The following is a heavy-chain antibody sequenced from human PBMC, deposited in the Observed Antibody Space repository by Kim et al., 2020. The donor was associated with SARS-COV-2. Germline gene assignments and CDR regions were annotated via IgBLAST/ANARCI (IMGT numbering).Heavy chain of an antibody. Sequence: QPPGKGLEWIGEITHSGSTNYNPSLKSRLTMSADTPENQLSLKLTSVTAADTAVYYCVRGGSGWQKWGQGTLVTASS. CDR2: ITHSGST. V-gene: IGHV4-34*01. J-gene: IGHJ1*01. D-gene: IGHD6-19*01. CDR3: VRGGSGWQK.